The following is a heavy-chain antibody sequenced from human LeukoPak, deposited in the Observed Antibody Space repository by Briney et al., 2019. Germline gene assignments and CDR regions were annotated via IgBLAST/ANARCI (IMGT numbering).Heavy chain of an antibody. Sequence: GGSLRLSCVASGFTLSSHNINWVRQAPGKGLEWVSHISSSGSVTYYGDSVKGRITISRDNAKNSVSLYMNSLRAEDSAVYYCATPGITAFDIWGQGTMVTVSS. J-gene: IGHJ3*02. D-gene: IGHD3-10*01. V-gene: IGHV3-48*01. CDR1: GFTLSSHN. CDR2: ISSSGSVT. CDR3: ATPGITAFDI.